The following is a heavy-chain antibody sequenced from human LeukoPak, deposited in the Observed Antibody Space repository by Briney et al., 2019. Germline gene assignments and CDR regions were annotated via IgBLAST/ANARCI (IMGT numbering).Heavy chain of an antibody. CDR1: GFAFSNAW. CDR2: IKSKTDGRTR. CDR3: TTGGYGGQFDY. J-gene: IGHJ4*02. V-gene: IGHV3-15*01. D-gene: IGHD5-12*01. Sequence: PGGPLRLSCAASGFAFSNAWMSWVRKAPGKGLEWVGRIKSKTDGRTRDYAAPVKGRFTIPRDDSKNTLYLQMNSLKTEDTAVYYCTTGGYGGQFDYWGQGTLVTVSS.